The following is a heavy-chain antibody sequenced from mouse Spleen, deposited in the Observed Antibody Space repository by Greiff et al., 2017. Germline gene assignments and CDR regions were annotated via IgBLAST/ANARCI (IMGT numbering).Heavy chain of an antibody. J-gene: IGHJ3*01. D-gene: IGHD2-3*01. CDR2: IYPGDGDT. CDR1: GYSFSSYW. Sequence: QVHVKQSGAELVKPGASVKISCKASGYSFSSYWMNWVKQRPGKGLEWIGQIYPGDGDTNYNGKFKGKATLTADKSSSTAYMQLSSLTSEDSAVYFCARRDGYSWFAYWGQGTLVTVSA. CDR3: ARRDGYSWFAY. V-gene: IGHV1-80*01.